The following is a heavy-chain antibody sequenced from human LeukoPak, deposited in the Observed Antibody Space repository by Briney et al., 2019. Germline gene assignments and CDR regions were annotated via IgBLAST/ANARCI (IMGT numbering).Heavy chain of an antibody. J-gene: IGHJ5*02. D-gene: IGHD6-13*01. CDR2: IYYSGST. CDR3: ARHSSQSYSSSWYSSSWFDP. V-gene: IGHV4-59*08. Sequence: SETLSLTCTVSGGSISSYYGSWIRQPPGKGLEWIGYIYYSGSTNYHPSLKSRVTISVDTSKNQFSLKLSSVTAADTAVYYCARHSSQSYSSSWYSSSWFDPWGQGTLVTVSS. CDR1: GGSISSYY.